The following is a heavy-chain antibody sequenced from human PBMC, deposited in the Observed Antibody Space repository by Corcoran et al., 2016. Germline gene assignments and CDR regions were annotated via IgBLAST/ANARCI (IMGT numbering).Heavy chain of an antibody. D-gene: IGHD1-26*01. CDR2: TYYRSKWNN. V-gene: IGHV6-1*01. Sequence: QVHLQQSGPGLVKPSQTLSLTCAISGDSVSSNSATWNWIRQSPSRGIEWLGRTYYRSKWNNDYAVSVKSRITINPDTSKNQVSLQLNSVTPADTAVYYCARSAYYKEWFDPWGQGTLVTVSS. CDR1: GDSVSSNSAT. J-gene: IGHJ5*02. CDR3: ARSAYYKEWFDP.